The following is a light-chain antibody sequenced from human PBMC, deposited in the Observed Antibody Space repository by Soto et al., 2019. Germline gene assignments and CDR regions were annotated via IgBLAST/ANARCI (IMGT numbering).Light chain of an antibody. J-gene: IGKJ1*01. CDR2: DPS. V-gene: IGKV3-11*01. CDR3: QQRSNWPVT. CDR1: QSVSSY. Sequence: EIGLTQSPGTLSLSPGERATLSCRASQSVSSYLACYQQKPGQAPRLLIYDPSTRPTGISARFSGSGSGTDFTLTISSLEPEDFGMYYCQQRSNWPVTFGQGTKVEVK.